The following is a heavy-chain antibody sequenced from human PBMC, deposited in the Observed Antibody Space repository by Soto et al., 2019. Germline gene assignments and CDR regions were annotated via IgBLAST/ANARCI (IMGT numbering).Heavy chain of an antibody. V-gene: IGHV1-69*13. D-gene: IGHD3-10*01. CDR1: GGTFSSYA. CDR3: ASSLFGSGSYPY. J-gene: IGHJ4*02. Sequence: SVKVSCKASGGTFSSYAISWVRQAPGQGLEWMGGIIPIFGTANYAQKFQGRVTITADESTSTAYMELSSLRSEDTAVYYCASSLFGSGSYPYWGQGTLVTVSS. CDR2: IIPIFGTA.